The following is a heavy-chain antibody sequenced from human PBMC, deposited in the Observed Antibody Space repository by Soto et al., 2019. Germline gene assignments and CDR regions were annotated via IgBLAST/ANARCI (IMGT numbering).Heavy chain of an antibody. CDR2: TYYSGST. V-gene: IGHV4-59*01. CDR1: GGSISSYY. J-gene: IGHJ6*02. Sequence: PSETLSLTCTVSGGSISSYYWSWIRQPPGKGLEWIGYTYYSGSTNYNPSLKSRVTISVDTSKNQFSLKLSSVTAADTAVYYCARGIAARPYYYYGMDVWGQGTTVTVSS. D-gene: IGHD6-6*01. CDR3: ARGIAARPYYYYGMDV.